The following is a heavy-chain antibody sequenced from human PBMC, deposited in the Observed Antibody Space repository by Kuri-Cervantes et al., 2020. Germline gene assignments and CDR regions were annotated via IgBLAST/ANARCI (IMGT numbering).Heavy chain of an antibody. Sequence: ASVKVSCKASGYTFTSYGISWVRQAPGQGLEWMGWISAYNGNTNYAQKLQGRVTMTTDTSTSTAYMELRSLRSDDTAVYYCARDLVAAAFPFYYYYYGMDVWGQGTTVTVSS. CDR2: ISAYNGNT. V-gene: IGHV1-18*01. CDR3: ARDLVAAAFPFYYYYYGMDV. J-gene: IGHJ6*02. CDR1: GYTFTSYG. D-gene: IGHD2-15*01.